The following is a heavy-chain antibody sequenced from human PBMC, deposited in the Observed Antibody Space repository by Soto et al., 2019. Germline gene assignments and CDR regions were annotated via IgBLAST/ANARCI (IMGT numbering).Heavy chain of an antibody. CDR2: INHSGST. CDR1: GGSFSGYY. Sequence: SETLSLTCAVYGGSFSGYYWSWIRQPPGKGLEWIGEINHSGSTNYNPSLKSRVTISVDTSKNQFSLKLSSVTAADTAVYYCARVTSGSRGYYYYGMDVWGQGTTVTVSS. CDR3: ARVTSGSRGYYYYGMDV. V-gene: IGHV4-34*01. J-gene: IGHJ6*02. D-gene: IGHD5-12*01.